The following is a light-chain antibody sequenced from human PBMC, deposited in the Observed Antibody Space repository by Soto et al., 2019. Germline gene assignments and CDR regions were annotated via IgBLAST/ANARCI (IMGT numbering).Light chain of an antibody. CDR2: GAS. J-gene: IGKJ2*01. CDR1: QSVSSN. V-gene: IGKV3-15*01. CDR3: QQYSQWPPYT. Sequence: EIVMTQSPATLSVSPGERATLSCRASQSVSSNLAWYQQKPGQAPRLLIYGASTRATGIPARFSGSGSGTEFTLTISSLQSEDFAVYYCQQYSQWPPYTFGQGTKLEIK.